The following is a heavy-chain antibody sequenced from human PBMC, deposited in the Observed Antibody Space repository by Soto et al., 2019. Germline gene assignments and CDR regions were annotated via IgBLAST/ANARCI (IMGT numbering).Heavy chain of an antibody. J-gene: IGHJ6*02. CDR1: GFTFSSYS. V-gene: IGHV3-21*01. D-gene: IGHD6-13*01. CDR2: ISSSSSYI. Sequence: GGSLRLSCAASGFTFSSYSMNWVRQAPGKGLEWVSSISSSSSYIYYADSVKGRFTISRDNAKNSLYLQMNSLRAEDTAVYYCARDRDSSSWLYYYYGMDVWGQGTTVTVSS. CDR3: ARDRDSSSWLYYYYGMDV.